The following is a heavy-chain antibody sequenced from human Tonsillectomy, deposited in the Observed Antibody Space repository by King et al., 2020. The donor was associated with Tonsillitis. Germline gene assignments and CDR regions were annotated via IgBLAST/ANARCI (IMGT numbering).Heavy chain of an antibody. CDR2: IRSKAFGATT. D-gene: IGHD3-22*01. J-gene: IGHJ4*02. Sequence: VQLVESGGGLVQPGRSLRLSCTASGFTFGDYAMSWVRQAPGEGLAWISFIRSKAFGATTESAASVKGRLTISRDDSESIAYLQMNSLKTEDTAVYFCTRVSTMIVVVPDYWGQGTLVTVSS. CDR3: TRVSTMIVVVPDY. V-gene: IGHV3-49*04. CDR1: GFTFGDYA.